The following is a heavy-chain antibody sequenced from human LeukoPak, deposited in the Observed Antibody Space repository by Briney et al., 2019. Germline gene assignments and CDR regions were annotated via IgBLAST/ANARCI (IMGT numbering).Heavy chain of an antibody. CDR2: ISYDGSNK. J-gene: IGHJ4*02. CDR3: ARGQVMTY. V-gene: IGHV3-30*04. CDR1: GFTFSSYA. Sequence: GRSLRLSCAASGFTFSSYAMHWVRQAPGKRLEWVAVISYDGSNKYYADSVKGRFTISRDNSKNTLYLQMNSLRAEDTAVYYCARGQVMTYWGQGTLVTVSS. D-gene: IGHD2-21*02.